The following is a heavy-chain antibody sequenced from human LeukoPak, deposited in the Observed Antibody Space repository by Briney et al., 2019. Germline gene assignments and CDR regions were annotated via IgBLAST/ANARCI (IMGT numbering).Heavy chain of an antibody. CDR2: IYHSGTT. V-gene: IGHV4-4*02. CDR3: ARRVRFWGDAFDI. CDR1: GFTFSTYSM. Sequence: GSLRLSCSASGFTFSTYSMNWVRQPPGKGLEWIGEIYHSGTTNYNPSFKSRVTISVDKSKNQFSLKLSSVTAADTAVYYCARRVRFWGDAFDIWGQGTMVTVSS. J-gene: IGHJ3*02. D-gene: IGHD3-16*01.